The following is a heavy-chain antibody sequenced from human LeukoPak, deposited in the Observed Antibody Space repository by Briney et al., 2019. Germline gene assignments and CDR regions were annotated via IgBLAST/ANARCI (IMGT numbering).Heavy chain of an antibody. D-gene: IGHD3-3*01. CDR2: ISGSGGST. CDR3: AKGGQNFDFWRFDY. V-gene: IGHV3-23*01. Sequence: GGSLRLSCTVSGLRFSTYAMSWVRQAPGKGLEWVSSISGSGGSTYYADSVKGRFTVSRDNSKNTVYLGLNSLRAEDRAIYFCAKGGQNFDFWRFDYWGQGTLVTVSS. J-gene: IGHJ4*02. CDR1: GLRFSTYA.